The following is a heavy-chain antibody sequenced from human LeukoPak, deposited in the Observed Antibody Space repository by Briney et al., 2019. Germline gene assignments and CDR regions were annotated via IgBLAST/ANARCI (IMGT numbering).Heavy chain of an antibody. Sequence: SETLSLTCAVYGGSFSGYYWSWIRQPPGKGLEWIGEINHSGSTNYNPSLKSRVTISVDMSKNQFSLKLSSVTAADTAVYYCARGRVTMVRGVNLDYWGQGTLVTVSS. CDR2: INHSGST. D-gene: IGHD3-10*01. V-gene: IGHV4-34*01. J-gene: IGHJ4*02. CDR1: GGSFSGYY. CDR3: ARGRVTMVRGVNLDY.